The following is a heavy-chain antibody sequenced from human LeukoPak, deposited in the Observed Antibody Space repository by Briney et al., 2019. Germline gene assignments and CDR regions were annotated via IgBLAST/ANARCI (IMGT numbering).Heavy chain of an antibody. D-gene: IGHD3-10*01. J-gene: IGHJ6*02. CDR1: GFTFSSYS. CDR3: ASHSDYYYGMDV. V-gene: IGHV3-21*01. CDR2: ISSSSSYI. Sequence: PGGSLRLSCAASGFTFSSYSMNWVRQAPGKGVELVSSISSSSSYIYYAHSVKGRFTISRDNAKTSLSLQMNSLRAEDTAVYYCASHSDYYYGMDVWGQGTTVTVSS.